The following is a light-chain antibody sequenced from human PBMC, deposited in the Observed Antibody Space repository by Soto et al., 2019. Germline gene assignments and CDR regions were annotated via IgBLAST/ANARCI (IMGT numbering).Light chain of an antibody. CDR2: KAS. V-gene: IGKV1-5*03. CDR3: HHYGSSPRT. Sequence: DIQMTQSPSTLSGSVGDRVTITCRASQTISSWLAWYQQKPGKAPKLLIYKASTLKSGVPSRFSGSGSGTDFTLTISRLEPEDFAVYYCHHYGSSPRTSGQGTKVDIK. CDR1: QTISSW. J-gene: IGKJ1*01.